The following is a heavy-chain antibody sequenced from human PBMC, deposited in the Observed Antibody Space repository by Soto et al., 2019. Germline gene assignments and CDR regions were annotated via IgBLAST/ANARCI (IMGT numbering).Heavy chain of an antibody. CDR1: GFTFSSYG. V-gene: IGHV3-30*18. Sequence: VGSLRLSCAASGFTFSSYGMHWVRQAPGKGLEWVAVISYDGSNKYYADSVKGRFTISRDNSKNTLYLQMNSLRAEDTAVYYCAKDLGDCTNGVCYKGLTAAFDIWGQGTMVT. CDR2: ISYDGSNK. CDR3: AKDLGDCTNGVCYKGLTAAFDI. J-gene: IGHJ3*02. D-gene: IGHD2-8*01.